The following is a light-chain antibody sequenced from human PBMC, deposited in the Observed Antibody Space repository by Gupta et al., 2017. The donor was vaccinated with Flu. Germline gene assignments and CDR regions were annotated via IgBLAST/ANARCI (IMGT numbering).Light chain of an antibody. Sequence: SYEVTQPPSVSVSPGPTVSITCSGQNLEDKFVHWYQQKPGQSPVLVIYRDSKRPSGIPERFSGSYSGDTATLTSSGTQAVDEADYYCQAWDSSTRVFGTGTKVTVL. CDR2: RDS. V-gene: IGLV3-1*01. CDR3: QAWDSSTRV. CDR1: NLEDKF. J-gene: IGLJ1*01.